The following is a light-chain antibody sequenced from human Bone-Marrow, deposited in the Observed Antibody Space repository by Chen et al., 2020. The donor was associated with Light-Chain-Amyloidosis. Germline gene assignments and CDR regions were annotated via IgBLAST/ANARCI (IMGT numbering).Light chain of an antibody. CDR3: SSYTDTNSVI. CDR1: SSDIVAYNY. Sequence: QSALAQPASVSGSPGQSITISCTGTSSDIVAYNYVSWYQHLPGKAPKLIIYEVSHRPSGVSNRFSGSKSGNRASLTISGLQAEDEADYYCSSYTDTNSVIFGGGTELTVL. CDR2: EVS. J-gene: IGLJ2*01. V-gene: IGLV2-14*01.